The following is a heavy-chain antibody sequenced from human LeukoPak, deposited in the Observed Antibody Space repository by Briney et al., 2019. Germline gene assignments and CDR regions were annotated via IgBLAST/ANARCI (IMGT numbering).Heavy chain of an antibody. CDR1: GYSFTSYW. Sequence: GESLKISCKGSGYSFTSYWIGWVRQMPGKGLEWMGIIYPGDSDTKYSPSFQGQVTISADKSISTAYLQWSSLKASDTAMYYCARQPDWDQGYFDLWGRGTLVTVSS. CDR2: IYPGDSDT. V-gene: IGHV5-51*01. CDR3: ARQPDWDQGYFDL. D-gene: IGHD3/OR15-3a*01. J-gene: IGHJ2*01.